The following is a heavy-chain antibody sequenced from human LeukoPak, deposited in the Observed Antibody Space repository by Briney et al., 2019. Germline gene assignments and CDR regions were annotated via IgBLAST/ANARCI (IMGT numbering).Heavy chain of an antibody. Sequence: PGGSRRPSWAALGTTVTTNYTSWDRQAPGKGLEWVSVTYSGGSTYYADSVKGRFTISRHNSKDTLYLKMNSRRAVEPAVYYCARGQREPLVFWGQGTLVTVSS. CDR3: ARGQREPLVF. J-gene: IGHJ4*02. V-gene: IGHV3-53*04. CDR2: TYSGGST. CDR1: GTTVTTNY. D-gene: IGHD6-25*01.